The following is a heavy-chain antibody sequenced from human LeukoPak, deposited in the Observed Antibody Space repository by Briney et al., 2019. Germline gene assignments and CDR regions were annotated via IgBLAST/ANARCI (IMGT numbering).Heavy chain of an antibody. V-gene: IGHV1-69*05. CDR1: GGTFSSYA. J-gene: IGHJ4*02. Sequence: ASVKVSCKASGGTFSSYAISWVRQAPGQGLEWMGRIIPIFGTANYAQKFQGRVTITTDESTSTAYMELSSLRSEDTAVYYCARDPPMAPVGNWGQGTLVTVSS. D-gene: IGHD3-10*01. CDR3: ARDPPMAPVGN. CDR2: IIPIFGTA.